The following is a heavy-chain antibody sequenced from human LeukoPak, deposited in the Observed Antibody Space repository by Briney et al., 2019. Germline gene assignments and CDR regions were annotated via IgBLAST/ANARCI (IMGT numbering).Heavy chain of an antibody. V-gene: IGHV1-46*01. Sequence: ASVKVSCKASGYTFTSYYMHWVRQAPGQGLEWMGIINPSGGGTTYAQRFQGRVTMTRDTSTSTVYMDLSSLTSEDTAGYYCARGGGDYGDNWGQGTLVTVSS. D-gene: IGHD3-10*01. J-gene: IGHJ4*02. CDR2: INPSGGGT. CDR1: GYTFTSYY. CDR3: ARGGGDYGDN.